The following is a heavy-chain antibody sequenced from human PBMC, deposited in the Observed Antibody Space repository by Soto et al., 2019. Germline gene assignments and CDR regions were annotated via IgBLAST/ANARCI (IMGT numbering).Heavy chain of an antibody. Sequence: GGSLRLSCAAAGFTFSGYAMNWVRQAPGKGLEWVGRIKRKIEGGTTDYAAPVKGRFTISRDDSKTTVYLQMNSLKTEDTAVYYCAADSVVTTDYGMDVWGQGTTVTVSS. CDR3: AADSVVTTDYGMDV. D-gene: IGHD2-21*02. J-gene: IGHJ6*02. V-gene: IGHV3-15*07. CDR1: GFTFSGYA. CDR2: IKRKIEGGTT.